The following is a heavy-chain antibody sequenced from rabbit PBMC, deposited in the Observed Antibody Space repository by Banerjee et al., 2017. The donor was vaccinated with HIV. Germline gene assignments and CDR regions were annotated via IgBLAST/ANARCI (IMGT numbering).Heavy chain of an antibody. CDR1: GFSFSSNYY. Sequence: QSLEESGGDLVQPEGSLTLTCTASGFSFSSNYYMCWVRQAPGKGLEWIGCIYTGSSGRTDYANWAKGRFTISNTSSTAVTLQMTSLTAADTATYFCASDAGYAGYGYGDWLDLWGQGTLVTVS. V-gene: IGHV1S40*01. CDR2: IYTGSSGRT. CDR3: ASDAGYAGYGYGDWLDL. D-gene: IGHD6-1*01. J-gene: IGHJ5*01.